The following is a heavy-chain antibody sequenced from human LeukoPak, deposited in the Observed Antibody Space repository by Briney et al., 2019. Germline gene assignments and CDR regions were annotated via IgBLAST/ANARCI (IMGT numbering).Heavy chain of an antibody. CDR2: MNPNSGNT. V-gene: IGHV1-8*01. Sequence: ASVKVSCKASGYTFTSYDINWVRQATGQGLEWMGWMNPNSGNTGYAQKFQGRVTMTRNTSISTAYMELSSLRSEDTAVYYCARGRFGELVLHDAFDIWGQGAMVTVSS. CDR3: ARGRFGELVLHDAFDI. J-gene: IGHJ3*02. CDR1: GYTFTSYD. D-gene: IGHD3-10*01.